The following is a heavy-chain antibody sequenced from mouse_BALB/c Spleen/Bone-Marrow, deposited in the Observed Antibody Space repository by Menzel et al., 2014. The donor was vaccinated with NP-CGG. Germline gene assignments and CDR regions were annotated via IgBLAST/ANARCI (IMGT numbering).Heavy chain of an antibody. V-gene: IGHV1-69*02. D-gene: IGHD3-1*01. CDR1: GYTFTRFY. Sequence: QVHVKQSGAESAKPGASVRLSCKASGYTFTRFYIHWVKQRPGQDLEWIGEIDPSDSYINYNQKFKGKATLTVDKSSSTAYMQLSSLTSEDSALYYCARWGYLDYWGQGTTLTVSS. CDR2: IDPSDSYI. CDR3: ARWGYLDY. J-gene: IGHJ2*01.